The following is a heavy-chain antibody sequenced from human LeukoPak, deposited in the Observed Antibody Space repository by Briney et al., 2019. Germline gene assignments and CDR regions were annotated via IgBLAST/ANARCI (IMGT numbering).Heavy chain of an antibody. Sequence: PSETLSLTCAVYGGSFSGYYWSWIRQPPGKGLEWIGEINHSGSTNYNPSLKSRVTISVDTSKNQFSLKLSSVTVADTAVYYCARVLGWTNFDYWGQGTLVTVSS. CDR3: ARVLGWTNFDY. V-gene: IGHV4-34*01. CDR1: GGSFSGYY. CDR2: INHSGST. J-gene: IGHJ4*02. D-gene: IGHD6-19*01.